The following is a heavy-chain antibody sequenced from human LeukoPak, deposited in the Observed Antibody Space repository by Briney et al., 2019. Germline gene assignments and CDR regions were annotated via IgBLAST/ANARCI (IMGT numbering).Heavy chain of an antibody. D-gene: IGHD3-3*01. J-gene: IGHJ4*02. CDR1: GGSISSGGYY. Sequence: TLSLTCTVSGGSISSGGYYWSWIRQPPGKGLEWLAVIKWNDDKNYSPSLKSRLTITKDTSKNQVVLTMTNMDPVDTATYYCAHADFWSGYDPLEYWGQGTLVTVSS. CDR2: IKWNDDK. V-gene: IGHV2-5*01. CDR3: AHADFWSGYDPLEY.